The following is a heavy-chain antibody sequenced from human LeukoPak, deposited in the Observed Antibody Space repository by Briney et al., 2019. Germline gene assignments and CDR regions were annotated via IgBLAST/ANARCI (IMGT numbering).Heavy chain of an antibody. J-gene: IGHJ4*02. V-gene: IGHV3-23*01. CDR3: AKGSYYDSSGSFYFDY. CDR2: ISGSGDNT. Sequence: GGSLRLPCAASGFTFNTYWMSWVRQAPGKGLEWVSGISGSGDNTYYADSVKGRFTISRDNSKNTLYVQVNSLGTEDTAAYYCAKGSYYDSSGSFYFDYWGQGTLVTVSS. D-gene: IGHD3-22*01. CDR1: GFTFNTYW.